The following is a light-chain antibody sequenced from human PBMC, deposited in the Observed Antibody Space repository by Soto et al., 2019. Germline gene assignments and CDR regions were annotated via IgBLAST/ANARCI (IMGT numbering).Light chain of an antibody. CDR2: GAS. Sequence: DILLTQFPSSLSASFGDGVTISFRASQNINTYLRWYQQKPGKAPNLLIYGASGMQNGVPSRFTGSGSGTEFTLTITGLQPEDFGTYYCQQSSVTPRSFGQGTKVDIK. CDR3: QQSSVTPRS. V-gene: IGKV1-39*01. J-gene: IGKJ1*01. CDR1: QNINTY.